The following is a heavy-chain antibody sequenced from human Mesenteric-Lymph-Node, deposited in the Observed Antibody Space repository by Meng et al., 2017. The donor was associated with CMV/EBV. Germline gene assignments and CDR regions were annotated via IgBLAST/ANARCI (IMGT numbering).Heavy chain of an antibody. Sequence: GGSLRLSCAASGFTFSSYAMHWVRQAPGKGLEWVAVISYDGSNKYYAHSVKGRFTISRDNSKNTLYLQMNSLRAEDTAVYYCARGHDYYYDSSGPSFDPWGQGTLVTVSS. CDR2: ISYDGSNK. D-gene: IGHD3-22*01. J-gene: IGHJ5*02. V-gene: IGHV3-30*04. CDR3: ARGHDYYYDSSGPSFDP. CDR1: GFTFSSYA.